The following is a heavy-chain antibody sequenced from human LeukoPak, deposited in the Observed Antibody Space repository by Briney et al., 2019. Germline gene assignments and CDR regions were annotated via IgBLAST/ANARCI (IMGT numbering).Heavy chain of an antibody. D-gene: IGHD3-10*01. CDR1: GFTFDDYA. Sequence: GGSLRLSCAASGFTFDDYAMHWVRQAPGKGLEWVSGISWNSGSIGYADSVKGRFTISRDNAKNSLYLQMNSLRAEDTALYYCAKGFYGSGSYYTDFDNWGQGTLVTVSS. CDR2: ISWNSGSI. J-gene: IGHJ4*02. V-gene: IGHV3-9*01. CDR3: AKGFYGSGSYYTDFDN.